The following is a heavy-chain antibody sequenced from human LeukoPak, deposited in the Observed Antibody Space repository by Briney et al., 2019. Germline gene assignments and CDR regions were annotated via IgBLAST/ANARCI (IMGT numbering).Heavy chain of an antibody. CDR3: ARDGYFQH. CDR2: IYYSGST. V-gene: IGHV4-59*01. CDR1: GGSISSYY. J-gene: IGHJ1*01. Sequence: SETLSLTCTVSGGSISSYYWSGIRQPPGKGLEWIGYIYYSGSTKYNPSLKSRVTISVDTSKNQFSLKLSSVTAADTAVYYCARDGYFQHWGQGTLVTVSS.